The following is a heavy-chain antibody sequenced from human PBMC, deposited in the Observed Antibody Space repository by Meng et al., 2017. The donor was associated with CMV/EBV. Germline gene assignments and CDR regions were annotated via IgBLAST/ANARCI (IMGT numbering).Heavy chain of an antibody. CDR3: ARGLMVRGSRVNWFDP. V-gene: IGHV4-34*01. D-gene: IGHD3-10*01. CDR1: GGSFSGYY. Sequence: QLQLQRWGAGLLKPSETLSLTCAVYGGSFSGYYWSWIRQPPGKGLEWIGEINHSGSTNYNPSLKSRVTISVDTSKNQFSLKLSSVTAEDTAVYYCARGLMVRGSRVNWFDPWGQGTLVTVSS. CDR2: INHSGST. J-gene: IGHJ5*02.